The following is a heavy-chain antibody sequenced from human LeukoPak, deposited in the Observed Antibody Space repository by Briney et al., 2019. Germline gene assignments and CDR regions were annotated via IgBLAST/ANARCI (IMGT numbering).Heavy chain of an antibody. V-gene: IGHV4-61*02. CDR1: GGSISSGSYY. CDR2: IYTSRST. Sequence: SETLSLTCTVSGGSISSGSYYWSWIRQPAGKGLEWIGRIYTSRSTNYNPSLKSRVTISVDTSKNQFSLKLSSVTAADTAVYYCARAVIVGAITDAFDIWGQGTMVTVSS. D-gene: IGHD1-26*01. CDR3: ARAVIVGAITDAFDI. J-gene: IGHJ3*02.